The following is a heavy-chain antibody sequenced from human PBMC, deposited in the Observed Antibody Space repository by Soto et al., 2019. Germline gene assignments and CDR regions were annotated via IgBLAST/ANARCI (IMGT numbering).Heavy chain of an antibody. V-gene: IGHV4-34*01. J-gene: IGHJ5*02. D-gene: IGHD2-15*01. CDR3: ARAFMLVDNWFDP. CDR1: GGSFSGYY. CDR2: INHSGST. Sequence: SETLSLTCAVYGGSFSGYYWSWIRQPPGKGLEWIGEINHSGSTNYNPSLKSRVTISVDTSKNQFSLKLSSVTAADTAVYYCARAFMLVDNWFDPWGQG.